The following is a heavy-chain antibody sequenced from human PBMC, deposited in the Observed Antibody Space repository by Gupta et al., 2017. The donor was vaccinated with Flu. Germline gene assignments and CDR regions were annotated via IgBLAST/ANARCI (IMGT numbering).Heavy chain of an antibody. Sequence: DDYGMAWVRQAPGKGLEWVSGINWNGGSKRYADSVKGRFTVSRDSAKNSVYLQMNNLRAEDTALYRCARARWYQVLHPFDLWGQGTVVTVSS. V-gene: IGHV3-20*01. CDR1: DDYG. D-gene: IGHD2-2*01. J-gene: IGHJ3*01. CDR2: INWNGGSK. CDR3: ARARWYQVLHPFDL.